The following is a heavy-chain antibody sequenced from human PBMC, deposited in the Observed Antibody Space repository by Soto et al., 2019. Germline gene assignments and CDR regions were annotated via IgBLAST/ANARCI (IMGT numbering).Heavy chain of an antibody. J-gene: IGHJ6*02. D-gene: IGHD3-22*01. CDR3: TRCGIRYHSIGYYLGIDGMDV. Sequence: QVQLVQSGAEVKKPESSVRVSCKASGGTFNNYAITWVRQAPGQGLEWLGGTIPMFGTTNYAEKFQGRVTITAAESTNTAYMELSRLRSEDTAIYYCTRCGIRYHSIGYYLGIDGMDVWGQGTTVIVSS. V-gene: IGHV1-69*12. CDR2: TIPMFGTT. CDR1: GGTFNNYA.